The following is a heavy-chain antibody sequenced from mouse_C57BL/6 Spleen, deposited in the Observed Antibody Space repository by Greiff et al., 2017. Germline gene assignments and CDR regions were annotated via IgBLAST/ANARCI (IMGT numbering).Heavy chain of an antibody. J-gene: IGHJ4*01. CDR1: GYTFTSYG. D-gene: IGHD2-4*01. Sequence: QVQLQQSGAELARPGASVKLSCKASGYTFTSYGISWVKQRTGQGLEWIGEIYPRSGNTYYNEKFKGKATLTADKSSSTAYMELRSLTSEDSAVYFCARHMITEYYAMDYWGQGTSVTVSS. CDR3: ARHMITEYYAMDY. V-gene: IGHV1-81*01. CDR2: IYPRSGNT.